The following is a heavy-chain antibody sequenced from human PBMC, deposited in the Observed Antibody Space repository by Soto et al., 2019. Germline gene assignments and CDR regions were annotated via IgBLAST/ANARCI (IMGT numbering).Heavy chain of an antibody. D-gene: IGHD5-12*01. V-gene: IGHV4-31*01. CDR1: GGSISSGGYY. CDR2: IYYSGST. CDR3: ARGRGIVATINRSLLFDY. Sequence: QVQLQESGPGLVKPSQTLSLTCTVSGGSISSGGYYWSWIRQHPGKGLEWIGYIYYSGSTYYNPSLKSQVTISVDTSKNQFSLKLSSVTAADTAVYYCARGRGIVATINRSLLFDYWGQGTLVTVSS. J-gene: IGHJ4*02.